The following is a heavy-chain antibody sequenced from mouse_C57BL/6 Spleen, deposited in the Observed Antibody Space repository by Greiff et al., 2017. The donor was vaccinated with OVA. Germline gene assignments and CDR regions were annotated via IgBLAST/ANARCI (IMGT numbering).Heavy chain of an antibody. D-gene: IGHD2-1*01. Sequence: QVTLKESGPGILQSSQTLSLTCSFSGFSLSTSGMGVSWIRQPSGKGLEWLAHIYWDDDKRYNPSLKSRLTISKDTSRNQVFLKITSVDTADTATYYCARKRIYYGNLYAMDYWGQGTSVTVSS. V-gene: IGHV8-12*01. CDR2: IYWDDDK. J-gene: IGHJ4*01. CDR1: GFSLSTSGMG. CDR3: ARKRIYYGNLYAMDY.